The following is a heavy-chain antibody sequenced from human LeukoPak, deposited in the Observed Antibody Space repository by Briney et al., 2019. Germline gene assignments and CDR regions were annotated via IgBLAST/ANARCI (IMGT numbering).Heavy chain of an antibody. V-gene: IGHV3-21*01. J-gene: IGHJ4*02. D-gene: IGHD6-19*01. CDR2: ISSSSTYI. Sequence: GGSLRLSCAASGFTFSRYSMNWVRRAPGKGLEWVSSISSSSTYIYYADSVKSRFTISRDNAKNSLYLQMNSLRAEDKAVYYCARDLSFSSGWDYWGQGTLVTVSS. CDR1: GFTFSRYS. CDR3: ARDLSFSSGWDY.